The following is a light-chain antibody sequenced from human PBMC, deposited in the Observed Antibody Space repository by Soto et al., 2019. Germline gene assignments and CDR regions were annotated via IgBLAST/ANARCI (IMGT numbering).Light chain of an antibody. V-gene: IGLV4-69*01. J-gene: IGLJ2*01. CDR2: LKSDGSH. Sequence: QLVLTQSPSASASLGASGNLTCTLSSGHSTYAIAWHQQQPEKGLRYLMNLKSDGSHRKGDGIPDRFSGSSSGPERYLTISSLQSEDEADYHCQTWGTGIVVFGGGTKLTVL. CDR3: QTWGTGIVV. CDR1: SGHSTYA.